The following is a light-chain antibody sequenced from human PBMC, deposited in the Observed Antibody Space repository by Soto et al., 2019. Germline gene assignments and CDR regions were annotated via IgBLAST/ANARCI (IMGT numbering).Light chain of an antibody. CDR2: GAS. V-gene: IGKV3-20*01. CDR3: QQYTGPPTT. Sequence: EIVLTQSPGTLSLSPVERATLSCRASQSVSNNYLAWYQQKPGQAPRLLIYGASNRATGIPDRFSGSGSGTDFTHTISRLEPEDFAVYYCQQYTGPPTTFGQGTRLEIK. CDR1: QSVSNNY. J-gene: IGKJ5*01.